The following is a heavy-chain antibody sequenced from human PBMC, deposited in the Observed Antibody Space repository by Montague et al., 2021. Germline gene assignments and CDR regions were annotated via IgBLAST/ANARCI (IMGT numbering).Heavy chain of an antibody. CDR3: ARYLHTSKYSGSHYLYRQYGMDV. J-gene: IGHJ6*02. V-gene: IGHV4-34*01. D-gene: IGHD1-26*01. CDR2: INHSGST. Sequence: SETLSLTCAVYGGSFSGYYWSWIRQPPGKGLEWIGEINHSGSTNYNPSLKSRVTMSVDTPKNQFSLNLSSVTAADTAVYYCARYLHTSKYSGSHYLYRQYGMDVWGQGTTVTVSS. CDR1: GGSFSGYY.